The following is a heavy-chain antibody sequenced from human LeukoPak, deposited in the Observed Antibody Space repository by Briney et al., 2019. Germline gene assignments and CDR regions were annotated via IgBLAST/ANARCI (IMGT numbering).Heavy chain of an antibody. D-gene: IGHD4-17*01. Sequence: SETLSLTCAVYGGSFSGYYWSWIRQHPGKGLEWIGYIYYSGSTYYNPSLKSRVTISVDTSKNQFSLKLSSVTAADTAVYYCARAVPTVTTASIDYWGQGTLVTVSS. J-gene: IGHJ4*02. V-gene: IGHV4-34*01. CDR2: IYYSGST. CDR1: GGSFSGYY. CDR3: ARAVPTVTTASIDY.